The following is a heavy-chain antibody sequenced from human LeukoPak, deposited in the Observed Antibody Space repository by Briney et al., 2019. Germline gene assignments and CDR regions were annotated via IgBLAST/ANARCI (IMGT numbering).Heavy chain of an antibody. J-gene: IGHJ4*02. CDR3: ARGPPYYDFWSGYSCDY. V-gene: IGHV1-46*01. CDR2: INPSGGST. D-gene: IGHD3-3*01. Sequence: ASVKVSCKASGYTFTSYYMHWVRQAPGQGLEWMGIINPSGGSTSYAQKSQGRVTMTRDMSTSTVYMELSSLRSEDTAVYYCARGPPYYDFWSGYSCDYWGQGTLVTVSS. CDR1: GYTFTSYY.